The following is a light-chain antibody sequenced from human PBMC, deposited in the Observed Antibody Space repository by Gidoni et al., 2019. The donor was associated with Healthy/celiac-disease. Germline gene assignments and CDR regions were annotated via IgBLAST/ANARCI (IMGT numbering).Light chain of an antibody. V-gene: IGKV3-15*01. CDR2: GAS. J-gene: IGKJ2*01. CDR1: QSVSSN. CDR3: QQYNWYT. Sequence: ELVMTQSPATLSVSPGERATLSCRASQSVSSNLAWYQQKPGQAPRLLIYGASTRATGIPARFSGSGSGTEFTLTISSLQSEDFAVYYCQQYNWYTFGQGTKLEIK.